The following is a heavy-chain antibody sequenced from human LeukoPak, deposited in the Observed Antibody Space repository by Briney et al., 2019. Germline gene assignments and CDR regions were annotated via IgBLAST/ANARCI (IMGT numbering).Heavy chain of an antibody. J-gene: IGHJ4*02. CDR2: IYYSGST. Sequence: SETLSLTCTVSGGSISSYYWSWIRQPPGKGLEWIGYIYYSGSTNYNPSLKSRVTISVDTSKNQFSLKLSSVTAADTAVYYCAGLAYSSSSFFDYWGQGTLVTISS. CDR3: AGLAYSSSSFFDY. V-gene: IGHV4-59*01. CDR1: GGSISSYY. D-gene: IGHD6-6*01.